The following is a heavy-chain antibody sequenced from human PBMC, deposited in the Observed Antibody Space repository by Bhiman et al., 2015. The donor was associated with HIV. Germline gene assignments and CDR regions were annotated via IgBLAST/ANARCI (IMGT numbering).Heavy chain of an antibody. CDR3: AKGGTWGSQMEGLQDFDY. D-gene: IGHD3-16*01. Sequence: EVQLVVSGGGLVQPGGSLRLSCAASGFTFSSYEMNWVRQAPGKGLEWISYISSSGTIIYYADSVKGRFTISRDNSKNTLYLQMNSLRAEDTAVYYCAKGGTWGSQMEGLQDFDYWGQGTLVTVSS. J-gene: IGHJ4*02. V-gene: IGHV3-48*03. CDR1: GFTFSSYE. CDR2: ISSSGTII.